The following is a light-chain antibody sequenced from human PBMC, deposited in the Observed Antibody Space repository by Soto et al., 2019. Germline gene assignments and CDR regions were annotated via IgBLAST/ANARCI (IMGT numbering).Light chain of an antibody. CDR1: HHISDY. J-gene: IGKJ4*01. Sequence: DIQMTQSPSSLSASVGDRVTITCQASHHISDYLNWYQQRPGKAPKLLIYDASNLQTGVPIRFRGSGSGTHFTLTISSLQPEDAATYYCLQYDSVPRLFGGGPNVEI. CDR3: LQYDSVPRL. V-gene: IGKV1-33*01. CDR2: DAS.